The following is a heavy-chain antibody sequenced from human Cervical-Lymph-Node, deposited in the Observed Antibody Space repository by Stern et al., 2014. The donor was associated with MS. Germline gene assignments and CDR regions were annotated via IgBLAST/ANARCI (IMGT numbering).Heavy chain of an antibody. Sequence: VQLVEYGAEVKKPGSSVQVSCKASGGTFSTFSINWVRQVPGQSLEWMGGIIPIFDTPNFAQKFQGRVTITADSSTSTVYMALNSLRFDDTAVYYCVLPSTVTTAAFDVWGRGTMVTVSS. J-gene: IGHJ3*01. CDR2: IIPIFDTP. D-gene: IGHD4-11*01. CDR3: VLPSTVTTAAFDV. CDR1: GGTFSTFS. V-gene: IGHV1-69*06.